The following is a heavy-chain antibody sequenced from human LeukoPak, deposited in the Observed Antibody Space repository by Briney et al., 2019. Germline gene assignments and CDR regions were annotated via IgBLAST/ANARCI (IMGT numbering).Heavy chain of an antibody. CDR2: IYDTGST. J-gene: IGHJ4*02. Sequence: SETLSLTCTVSGASISTYYGSWIRQPPGKTLEWIGYIYDTGSTNYNPSLKSRVTISVDTSKNQFSLKLSSVTAADTAVYYCARARAPRDGYVDYWGQGTLVTVSS. CDR1: GASISTYY. V-gene: IGHV4-59*01. D-gene: IGHD5-24*01. CDR3: ARARAPRDGYVDY.